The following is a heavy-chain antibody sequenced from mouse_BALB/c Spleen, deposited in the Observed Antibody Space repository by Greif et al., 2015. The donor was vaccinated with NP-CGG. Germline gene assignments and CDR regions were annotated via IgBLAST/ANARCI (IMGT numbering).Heavy chain of an antibody. CDR1: GYAFSSYW. V-gene: IGHV1-80*01. Sequence: QVQLQQPGAELVRPGSSVKISCKASGYAFSSYWMNWVKQRPGQGLEWIGQIYPGDGDTNYNGKFKGKATLTADKSSSTAYMQLSSLTSEDSAVYFCARPSLRNYAMDYWGQGTSVTVSS. CDR3: ARPSLRNYAMDY. J-gene: IGHJ4*01. D-gene: IGHD1-1*01. CDR2: IYPGDGDT.